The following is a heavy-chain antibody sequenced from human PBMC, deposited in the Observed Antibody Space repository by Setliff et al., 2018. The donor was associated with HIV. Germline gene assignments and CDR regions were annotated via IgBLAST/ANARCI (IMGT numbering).Heavy chain of an antibody. J-gene: IGHJ3*02. D-gene: IGHD3-22*01. Sequence: GASVKVSCKASGGTFSNYGMSWVRQAPGKGLEWMGGIIPISGPANYAQKFQGRVTMTRDTSTSTVYMELSSLRSEDTDVYYCARDPLYDSSGYYYGGNDAFDIWGQGTMVTVSS. CDR3: ARDPLYDSSGYYYGGNDAFDI. V-gene: IGHV1-69*05. CDR1: GGTFSNYG. CDR2: IIPISGPA.